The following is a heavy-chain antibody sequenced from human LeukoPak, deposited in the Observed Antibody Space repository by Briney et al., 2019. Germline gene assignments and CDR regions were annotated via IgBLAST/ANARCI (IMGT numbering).Heavy chain of an antibody. D-gene: IGHD6-19*01. CDR3: ARGEQWLDY. V-gene: IGHV3-64*01. J-gene: IGHJ4*02. CDR1: GFTFSSYA. CDR2: ISSNGGST. Sequence: GGSLRLSCAASGFTFSSYAMHWVCQAPGKGLEYVSAISSNGGSTYYANSVKGRFTISRDNSKNTLYLQMGSLRAEDMAVYYCARGEQWLDYWGQGTLVTVSS.